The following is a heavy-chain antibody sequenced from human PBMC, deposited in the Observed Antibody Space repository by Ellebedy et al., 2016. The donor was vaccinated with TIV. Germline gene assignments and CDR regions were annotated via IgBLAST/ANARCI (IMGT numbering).Heavy chain of an antibody. CDR3: ARLGVGNSGYDEYYWYFDL. CDR2: IYYSGST. CDR1: GGSISSYY. J-gene: IGHJ2*01. Sequence: MPSETLSLTCTVSGGSISSYYWSWIRQPPGKGLEWIGYIYYSGSTNYNPSLKSRVTISVDTSKNQFSLKLSSVTAADTAVYYCARLGVGNSGYDEYYWYFDLWGRGTLVTVSS. D-gene: IGHD5-12*01. V-gene: IGHV4-59*01.